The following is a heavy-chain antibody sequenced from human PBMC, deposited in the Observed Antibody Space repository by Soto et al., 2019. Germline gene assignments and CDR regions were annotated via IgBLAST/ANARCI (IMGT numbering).Heavy chain of an antibody. CDR1: GFSFNPYV. J-gene: IGHJ4*02. CDR2: ISDSGGST. V-gene: IGHV3-23*01. D-gene: IGHD2-2*01. Sequence: GGSLRLSCVASGFSFNPYVMAWVRRAPGKGLEWVSTISDSGGSTYYADSVKGRFTISRDNSKNTLYLQMNSLRAEDTAVYYCAKRSNTPAAMKSPFDYWGQGTLVTVSS. CDR3: AKRSNTPAAMKSPFDY.